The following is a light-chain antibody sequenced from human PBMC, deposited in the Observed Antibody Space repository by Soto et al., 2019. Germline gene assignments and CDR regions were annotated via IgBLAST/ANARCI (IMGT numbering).Light chain of an antibody. J-gene: IGKJ5*01. V-gene: IGKV1-5*01. Sequence: LSASVVDRVTITCRASQSINNLLAWYQQKPGKAPKFLIYDVSTLESGVPARFSGSGSGTDFTLTISSLEPEDFAVYYCQQRSNWPPITFGQGTRLENK. CDR1: QSINNL. CDR2: DVS. CDR3: QQRSNWPPIT.